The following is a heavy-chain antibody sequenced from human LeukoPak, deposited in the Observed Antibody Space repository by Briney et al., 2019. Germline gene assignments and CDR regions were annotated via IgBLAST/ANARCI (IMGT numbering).Heavy chain of an antibody. D-gene: IGHD2-15*01. CDR1: GFTFSSHS. V-gene: IGHV3-48*04. CDR3: ARELGSGDYPLGAFDI. Sequence: PGGSLRLSCAASGFTFSSHSMNWVRQAPGKGLEWVSYISSSGDIIHYADSVKGRFTISRDSAKSSLYLQTNSLRAEDTAVYYCARELGSGDYPLGAFDIWGQGTMVTVSS. CDR2: ISSSGDII. J-gene: IGHJ3*02.